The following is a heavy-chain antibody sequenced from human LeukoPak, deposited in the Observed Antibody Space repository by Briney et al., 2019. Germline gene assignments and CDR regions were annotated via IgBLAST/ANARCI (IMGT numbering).Heavy chain of an antibody. D-gene: IGHD1-1*01. Sequence: GESLKISCKGSGYSFTSSWIGWVRQMPGKGLEWMGIIYPGDSDTRYRPSFQGQVTISADKSISTAYLQWSSLNTSDTAMYYCARYTDHFYFDYWGQGTLVTVPS. CDR2: IYPGDSDT. V-gene: IGHV5-51*01. J-gene: IGHJ4*02. CDR3: ARYTDHFYFDY. CDR1: GYSFTSSW.